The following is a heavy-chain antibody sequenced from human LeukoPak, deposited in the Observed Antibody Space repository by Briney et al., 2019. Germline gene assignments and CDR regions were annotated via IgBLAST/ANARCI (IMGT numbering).Heavy chain of an antibody. CDR1: GFSISNYG. CDR2: IRSDSSTR. J-gene: IGHJ6*02. CDR3: AKDFSSWGPSGMDV. V-gene: IGHV3-48*01. D-gene: IGHD1-26*01. Sequence: GGSLRLSCAGSGFSISNYGMNWVRQAPGKGLEWLSYIRSDSSTRYYADSVKGRFTISRDNSKNTLYLQMNSLRAEDTAVYYCAKDFSSWGPSGMDVWGQGTTVTVSS.